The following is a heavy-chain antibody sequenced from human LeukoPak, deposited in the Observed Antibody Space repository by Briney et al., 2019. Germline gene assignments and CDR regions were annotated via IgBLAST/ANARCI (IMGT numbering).Heavy chain of an antibody. V-gene: IGHV3-23*01. J-gene: IGHJ4*02. CDR1: GFTFSTYA. CDR2: ISTTGYNT. D-gene: IGHD2-15*01. Sequence: GGSLRLSCAASGFTFSTYAMSWVRQAPGKGLEWVSTISTTGYNTYYADSVKGRFTIARDNSKNTQSLHMNSLRAEDTAVYYCLGYCSGGSGYSGAHWGQGTLVTVSS. CDR3: LGYCSGGSGYSGAH.